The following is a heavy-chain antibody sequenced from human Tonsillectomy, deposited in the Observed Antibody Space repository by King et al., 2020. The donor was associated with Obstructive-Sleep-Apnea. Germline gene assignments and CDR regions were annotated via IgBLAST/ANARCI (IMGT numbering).Heavy chain of an antibody. J-gene: IGHJ3*02. V-gene: IGHV4-31*03. CDR2: IHYSGST. D-gene: IGHD2-2*01. Sequence: VQLQESGPGLVKPSQTLSLTCTVSGVSISIVWYYLSWIRQHPGKGLEGSGYIHYSGSTYYNPSLKSRVTISVYTSKNPFSLKLSSVTAADTPVYYCARGAMTLGAFDIWGQGTMVTVSS. CDR3: ARGAMTLGAFDI. CDR1: GVSISIVWYY.